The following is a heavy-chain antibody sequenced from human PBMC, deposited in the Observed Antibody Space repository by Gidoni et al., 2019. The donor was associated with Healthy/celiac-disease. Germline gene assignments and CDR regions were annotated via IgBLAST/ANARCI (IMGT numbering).Heavy chain of an antibody. V-gene: IGHV4-61*02. CDR3: ARDSSGWYYFDY. J-gene: IGHJ4*02. CDR2: IYTSGST. CDR1: GGSISSGSYY. D-gene: IGHD6-19*01. Sequence: QVQLQESGPGLVKPSQTLSLTCTVSGGSISSGSYYWSWIRPPAGKGLEWIGRIYTSGSTNYNPSLKSRVTISVDTSKNQFSLKLSSVTAADTAVYYCARDSSGWYYFDYWGQGTLVTVSS.